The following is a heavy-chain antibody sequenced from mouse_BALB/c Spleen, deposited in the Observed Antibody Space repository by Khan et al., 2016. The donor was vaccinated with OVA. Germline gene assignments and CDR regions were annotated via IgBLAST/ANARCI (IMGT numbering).Heavy chain of an antibody. D-gene: IGHD1-1*01. V-gene: IGHV1-20*02. J-gene: IGHJ2*01. CDR3: ARIYRSDFDY. CDR2: INPHIGET. CDR1: GYSFTGYF. Sequence: VQLQQSGPELVKPGASVKISCKASGYSFTGYFMNWVMQSHGKSLEWIGRINPHIGETFYNQKLKGKATLTVDESSSTAHMELRSLASEDSAVYYCARIYRSDFDYWGQGTTVTVSS.